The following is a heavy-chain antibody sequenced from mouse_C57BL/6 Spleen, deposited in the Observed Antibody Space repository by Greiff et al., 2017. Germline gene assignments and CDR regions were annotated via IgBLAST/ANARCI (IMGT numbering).Heavy chain of an antibody. CDR1: GYSITSGYY. CDR2: ISYDGSN. J-gene: IGHJ3*01. V-gene: IGHV3-6*01. D-gene: IGHD2-4*01. Sequence: DVKLQESGPGLVKPSQSLSLTCSVTGYSITSGYYWNWIRQFPGNKLEWMGYISYDGSNNYNPSLKNRISITRDTSKNQFFLKLNSVTTEDTATYYCASPPYDYDEAWFAYWGQGTLVTVSA. CDR3: ASPPYDYDEAWFAY.